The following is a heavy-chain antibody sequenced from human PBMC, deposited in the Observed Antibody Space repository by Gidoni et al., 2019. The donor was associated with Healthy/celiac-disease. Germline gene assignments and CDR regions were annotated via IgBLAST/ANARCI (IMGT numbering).Heavy chain of an antibody. Sequence: EVLLSESGGGLVQPGGSLSLSWHASGFTLSSYALRWVRQAPGQGLEWVSGISVGGGSTNSADSVKGRFTISRDNSKNTLYLQMNSLRAEDTAVYYCAKDQRVAFDIWGQGTMVTVSS. J-gene: IGHJ3*02. CDR3: AKDQRVAFDI. V-gene: IGHV3-23*01. CDR2: ISVGGGST. D-gene: IGHD6-25*01. CDR1: GFTLSSYA.